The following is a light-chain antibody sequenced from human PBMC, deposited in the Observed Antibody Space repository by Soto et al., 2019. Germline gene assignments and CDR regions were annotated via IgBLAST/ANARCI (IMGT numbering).Light chain of an antibody. J-gene: IGKJ1*01. CDR2: GAS. Sequence: APRLLIYGASTRATGIPARFSGSGSGTEFTLTISSLQSEDFAVYYCYYCQQYNNWPPWTFGQGTKVEIK. CDR3: QQYNNWPPWT. V-gene: IGKV3-15*01.